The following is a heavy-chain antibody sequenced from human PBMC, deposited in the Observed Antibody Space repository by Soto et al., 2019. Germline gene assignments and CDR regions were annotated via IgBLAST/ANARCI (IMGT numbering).Heavy chain of an antibody. Sequence: QVQLQQWGAGLLKPSETLSLTCAVYGGSFSGYYWSWIRQPPGKGLEWIGEINHSGSTNYNPSLKSRVTISVDTSKIQFSLKLSSVTAADTAVYYCARGRRRMGLDYWGQGTLVTVSS. J-gene: IGHJ4*02. CDR3: ARGRRRMGLDY. V-gene: IGHV4-34*01. D-gene: IGHD3-16*01. CDR1: GGSFSGYY. CDR2: INHSGST.